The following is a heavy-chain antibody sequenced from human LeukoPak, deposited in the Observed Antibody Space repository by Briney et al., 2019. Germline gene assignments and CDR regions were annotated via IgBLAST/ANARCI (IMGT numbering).Heavy chain of an antibody. V-gene: IGHV3-53*01. Sequence: PGGSLRLSCAASGFTVSSNYMTWVRQAPGKGLEWVSVIYKNAITYHADTVKGRFTISRDSSKNTLYLQMNSLRAEDAAVYYCAKAPVTTCSGAYCYPFDYWGQGTLVTVSS. CDR3: AKAPVTTCSGAYCYPFDY. D-gene: IGHD2-15*01. J-gene: IGHJ4*02. CDR1: GFTVSSNY. CDR2: IYKNAIT.